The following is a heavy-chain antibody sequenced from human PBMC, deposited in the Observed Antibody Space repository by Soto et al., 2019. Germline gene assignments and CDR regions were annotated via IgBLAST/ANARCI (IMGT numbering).Heavy chain of an antibody. V-gene: IGHV3-7*01. D-gene: IGHD3-3*01. Sequence: EVQLVESGGGLVQPGGSLRLSCAASGFSFSNYWMSWVRQAPGKGLEWVANIKQDGSEKHYVDSVQGRFTISSDNAQNALYLQMNSLIAEDTAVYYCAREDPRKNYDLWSCHYTTDAFDLWGQGRMVTVSS. J-gene: IGHJ3*01. CDR2: IKQDGSEK. CDR1: GFSFSNYW. CDR3: AREDPRKNYDLWSCHYTTDAFDL.